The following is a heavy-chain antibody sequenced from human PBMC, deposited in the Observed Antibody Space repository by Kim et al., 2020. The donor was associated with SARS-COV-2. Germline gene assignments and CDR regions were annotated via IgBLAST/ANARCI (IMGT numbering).Heavy chain of an antibody. J-gene: IGHJ4*02. CDR2: IYTSGST. V-gene: IGHV4-61*02. CDR3: ARERWLQWAYLDY. D-gene: IGHD5-12*01. Sequence: SETLSLTCTVSGGSISSGSYYWSWIRQPAGKGLEWIGRIYTSGSTNYNPSLKSRVTISVDTSKNQFSLKLSSVTAADTAVYYCARERWLQWAYLDYWGQGTLVTVSS. CDR1: GGSISSGSYY.